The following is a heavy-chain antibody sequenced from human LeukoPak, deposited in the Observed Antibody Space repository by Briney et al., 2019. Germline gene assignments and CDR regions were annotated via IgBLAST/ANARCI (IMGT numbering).Heavy chain of an antibody. J-gene: IGHJ6*03. CDR1: GGSISSYY. CDR2: IYTSGST. Sequence: NPSETLSLTCTVSGGSISSYYWSWIRQPAGKGLEWIGRIYTSGSTNYNPSLKSRVTMSVDTSKNQFSLKLSSVTAADTAVYYCARGGAAPAYYYYYYMDVWGKGTTVTVSS. V-gene: IGHV4-4*07. D-gene: IGHD6-6*01. CDR3: ARGGAAPAYYYYYYMDV.